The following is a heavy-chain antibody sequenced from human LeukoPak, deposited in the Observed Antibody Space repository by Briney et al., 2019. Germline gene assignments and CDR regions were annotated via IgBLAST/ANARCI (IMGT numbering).Heavy chain of an antibody. J-gene: IGHJ4*02. Sequence: GGSLRLSCAASGFIFSTFAMIWVRQPPGKGLEWVSSIFPSGGEIHYADSVRGRFTISRDNSKSTLSLQMNSLRAEDTAIYYCATYRQVLLPFESWGQGTLVTVSS. CDR2: IFPSGGEI. CDR3: ATYRQVLLPFES. CDR1: GFIFSTFA. D-gene: IGHD2-8*02. V-gene: IGHV3-23*01.